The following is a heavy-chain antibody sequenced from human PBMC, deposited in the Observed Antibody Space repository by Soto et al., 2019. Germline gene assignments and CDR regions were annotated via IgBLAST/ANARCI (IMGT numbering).Heavy chain of an antibody. V-gene: IGHV3-13*01. CDR3: ARGVPMVRGVITTAWYFDY. J-gene: IGHJ4*02. CDR1: GFTFSSYD. Sequence: GGSLRLSCAASGFTFSSYDMHWVRQATGKGLEWVSAIGTAGDTYYPGSVKGRFTISRENAKNSLYLQMNSLRAGDTAVYYCARGVPMVRGVITTAWYFDYWGQGTLVTVSS. CDR2: IGTAGDT. D-gene: IGHD3-10*01.